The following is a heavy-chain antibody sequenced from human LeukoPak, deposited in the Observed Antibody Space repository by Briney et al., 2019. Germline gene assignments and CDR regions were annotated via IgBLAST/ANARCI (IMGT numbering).Heavy chain of an antibody. CDR3: ARVAAVAGNSWFDP. V-gene: IGHV1-69*01. J-gene: IGHJ5*02. Sequence: SVKVSCKASGGTFSSYAISWVRQAPGQGLEWMGGIIPIFGTANYAQKFQGGVTITADESTSTTYMELSSLRSEDTAVYHCARVAAVAGNSWFDPWGQGTLVTVSS. CDR2: IIPIFGTA. D-gene: IGHD6-19*01. CDR1: GGTFSSYA.